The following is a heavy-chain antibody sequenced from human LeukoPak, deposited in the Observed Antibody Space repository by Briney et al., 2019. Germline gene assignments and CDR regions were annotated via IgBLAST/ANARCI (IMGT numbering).Heavy chain of an antibody. CDR2: INHSGST. D-gene: IGHD3-22*01. J-gene: IGHJ4*02. Sequence: SETLSLTCAVYGGSFSGYYWSWIRQPPGKGLKWIGEINHSGSTNYKPSLKSRATISVDTSKNQFSLKLSSVTAADTAVYYCARNDGSHYYDSGGPYYFDYWGQGTLVTVSS. CDR3: ARNDGSHYYDSGGPYYFDY. CDR1: GGSFSGYY. V-gene: IGHV4-34*01.